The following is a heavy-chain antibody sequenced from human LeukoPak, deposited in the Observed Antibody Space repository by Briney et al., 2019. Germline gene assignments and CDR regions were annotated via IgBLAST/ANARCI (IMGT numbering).Heavy chain of an antibody. CDR2: IWYDGSNK. CDR1: GFTFSSYG. V-gene: IGHV3-33*01. Sequence: GGSLRLSCAASGFTFSSYGMHWVRQAPGKGLEWVAVIWYDGSNKYYADSVKGRFTISRDNSKSTLYLQMNSLRAEDTAVYYCARDPSTIAVAGLDYWGQGTLVTVSS. J-gene: IGHJ4*02. D-gene: IGHD6-19*01. CDR3: ARDPSTIAVAGLDY.